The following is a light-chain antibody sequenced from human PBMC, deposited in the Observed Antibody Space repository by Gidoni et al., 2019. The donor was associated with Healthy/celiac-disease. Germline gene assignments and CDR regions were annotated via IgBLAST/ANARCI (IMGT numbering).Light chain of an antibody. CDR1: QSVLYSSNNKNY. Sequence: DIVMTQSPDSLAVSLGERATINCKSRQSVLYSSNNKNYLAWYQPKPGQPPKLLIYWASTRESGVPDRFSGSGSGTDFTLTISSLQAEDVAVYYCQQYYSTPITFGPGTKVDIK. J-gene: IGKJ3*01. CDR2: WAS. V-gene: IGKV4-1*01. CDR3: QQYYSTPIT.